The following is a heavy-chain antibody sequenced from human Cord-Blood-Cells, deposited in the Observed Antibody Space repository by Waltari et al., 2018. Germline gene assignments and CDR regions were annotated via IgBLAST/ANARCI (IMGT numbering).Heavy chain of an antibody. J-gene: IGHJ5*02. CDR1: GGSISSGGYY. Sequence: QVQLQESGPGLVKPSQTLSLTCTVSGGSISSGGYYWSWIRQQPGKGREWIGYIYYSGGTYYNPSLKIRVTISVDTSKNQFSLKLSSVTAADTAVYYCARLTYYDILTGYYWFDPWGQGTLVTVSS. V-gene: IGHV4-31*03. CDR3: ARLTYYDILTGYYWFDP. CDR2: IYYSGGT. D-gene: IGHD3-9*01.